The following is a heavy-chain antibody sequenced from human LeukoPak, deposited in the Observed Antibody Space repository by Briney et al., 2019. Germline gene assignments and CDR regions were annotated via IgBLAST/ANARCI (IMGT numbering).Heavy chain of an antibody. Sequence: GASVKVSCKASGYTFTGYYMHWVRQAPGQGLEWMGWINPNSGGTNYAQKFQGRVTMTRDTSISTAYMELSRLRSDDTAVYYCARIVVVPADNTNFDYWGQGTLVTVSS. V-gene: IGHV1-2*02. J-gene: IGHJ4*02. CDR2: INPNSGGT. D-gene: IGHD2-2*01. CDR3: ARIVVVPADNTNFDY. CDR1: GYTFTGYY.